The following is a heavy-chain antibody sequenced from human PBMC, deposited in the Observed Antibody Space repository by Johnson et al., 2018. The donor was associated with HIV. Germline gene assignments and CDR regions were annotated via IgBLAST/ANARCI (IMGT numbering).Heavy chain of an antibody. CDR3: ARDRRSSFDI. CDR1: GFTFSHYW. J-gene: IGHJ3*02. D-gene: IGHD6-6*01. CDR2: INSDGSST. Sequence: EVQLVESGGGLVQPGGSLTLSCAASGFTFSHYWMHWVRQAPGKGLVWVSRINSDGSSTNYADSVKGRFTISRDNSKTTLFLHINSLRAEDTAVYYCARDRRSSFDIWGQGTMVTVSS. V-gene: IGHV3-74*01.